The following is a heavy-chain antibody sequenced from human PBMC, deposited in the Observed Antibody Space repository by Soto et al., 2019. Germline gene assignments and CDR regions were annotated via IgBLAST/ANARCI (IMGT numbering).Heavy chain of an antibody. D-gene: IGHD6-13*01. V-gene: IGHV4-34*01. Sequence: ETLSLTCAVYGGSFSGYYWSWIRQPPGKGLEWIGEINHSGSTNYNPSLKSRVTISVDTSKNQFSLKLSSVTAADTAVYYCARGRSSSSWFDYWGQGTLVTVSS. CDR1: GGSFSGYY. J-gene: IGHJ4*02. CDR2: INHSGST. CDR3: ARGRSSSSWFDY.